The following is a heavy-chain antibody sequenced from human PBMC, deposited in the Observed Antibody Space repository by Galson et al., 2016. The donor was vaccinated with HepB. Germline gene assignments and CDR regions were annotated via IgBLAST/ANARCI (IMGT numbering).Heavy chain of an antibody. D-gene: IGHD1-14*01. CDR2: IWYDGSNK. CDR3: ARVNDVGDRNGFDS. J-gene: IGHJ4*02. V-gene: IGHV3-33*01. Sequence: SLRLSCAASGFTFSSYAMHWVRQAPGQGLEWVAVIWYDGSNKYYADSVKGRFTISRDNSQNTLYLQMNRLRAEDTAVYYCARVNDVGDRNGFDSWGQGTLVTVSS. CDR1: GFTFSSYA.